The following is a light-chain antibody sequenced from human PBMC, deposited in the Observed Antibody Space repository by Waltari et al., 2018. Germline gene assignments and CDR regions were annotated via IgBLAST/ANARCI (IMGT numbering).Light chain of an antibody. J-gene: IGKJ1*01. Sequence: DIVMTQSPLSLPVTPGEPAAISCRSSQSLLQSNGYSYLDWYLRKPGQSPQLLVYLGSSRASGVPERFSGGGSGTDFSLNISRVEAEDFAVYYCQEYQTWLRGTFGQGTKVDIK. CDR3: QEYQTWLRGT. CDR2: LGS. CDR1: QSLLQSNGYSY. V-gene: IGKV2-28*01.